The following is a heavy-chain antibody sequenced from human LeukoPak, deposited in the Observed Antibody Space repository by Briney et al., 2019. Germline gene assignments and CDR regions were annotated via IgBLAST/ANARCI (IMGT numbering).Heavy chain of an antibody. D-gene: IGHD3-10*01. Sequence: GASVKVSCKASGYTFTSYGISWVRQAPGQGLEWMGWISAYNGNTNYAQKLQGRVTMTTDTSTSTAYMELRSLRSDDTAVYYCARDFLWDYYYYMDVWGKGTTVTVSS. V-gene: IGHV1-18*01. CDR1: GYTFTSYG. CDR3: ARDFLWDYYYYMDV. J-gene: IGHJ6*03. CDR2: ISAYNGNT.